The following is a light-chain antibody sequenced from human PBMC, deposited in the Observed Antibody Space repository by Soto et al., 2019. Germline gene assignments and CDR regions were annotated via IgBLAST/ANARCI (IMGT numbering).Light chain of an antibody. Sequence: DIPLTQSPSFLSASVGDRVTITCRASQGISSSLAWFQQKPGKAPKLLIYAASTLQSRVPSRFSGSGSGTDFTLTISNLQPEDFATYYCQQLNTYPHTFGQGTKLEIK. CDR2: AAS. V-gene: IGKV1-9*01. J-gene: IGKJ2*01. CDR3: QQLNTYPHT. CDR1: QGISSS.